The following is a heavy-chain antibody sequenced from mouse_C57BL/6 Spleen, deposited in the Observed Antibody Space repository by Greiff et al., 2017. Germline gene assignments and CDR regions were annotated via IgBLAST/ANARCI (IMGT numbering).Heavy chain of an antibody. CDR2: IYPGSGNT. CDR1: GYSFTSYY. J-gene: IGHJ4*01. CDR3: ASQGDSSGYGRAMDY. D-gene: IGHD3-2*02. V-gene: IGHV1-66*01. Sequence: QVQLQQSGPELVKPGASVKISCKASGYSFTSYYIHWVKQRPGQGLEWIGWIYPGSGNTKYNEKFKGKATLTADTSSSTAYMQLSSLTSEDSAVYYCASQGDSSGYGRAMDYWGQGTSVTVSS.